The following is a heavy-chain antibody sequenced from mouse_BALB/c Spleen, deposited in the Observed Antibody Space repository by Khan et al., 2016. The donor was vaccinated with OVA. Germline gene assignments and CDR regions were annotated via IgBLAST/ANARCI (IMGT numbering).Heavy chain of an antibody. CDR2: VSTGGGYT. Sequence: EVELVESGGDLVKPGGSLKLSCAASGFTFSTYGMSWVRQTPDKSLEWVATVSTGGGYTYYPDSVKGRFTISRDNAKNTLYLQMSSLKSEDTAMFYCVRLAYYYDSEGFAYWGQGTLVTVSA. D-gene: IGHD1-1*01. CDR1: GFTFSTYG. J-gene: IGHJ3*01. CDR3: VRLAYYYDSEGFAY. V-gene: IGHV5-6*01.